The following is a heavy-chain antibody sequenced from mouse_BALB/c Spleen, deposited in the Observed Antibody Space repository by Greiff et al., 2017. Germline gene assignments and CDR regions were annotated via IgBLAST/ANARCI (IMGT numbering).Heavy chain of an antibody. D-gene: IGHD1-1*01. CDR2: IRNKANGYTT. Sequence: EVKLMESGGGLVQPGGSLRLSCATSGFTFTDYYMSWVRQPPGKALEWLGFIRNKANGYTTEYSASVKGRFSISRDNSQSILYLQMNTLRAEDSATYYCAREGYYGSGFDDWGQGTTLTVSS. CDR3: AREGYYGSGFDD. J-gene: IGHJ2*01. V-gene: IGHV7-3*02. CDR1: GFTFTDYY.